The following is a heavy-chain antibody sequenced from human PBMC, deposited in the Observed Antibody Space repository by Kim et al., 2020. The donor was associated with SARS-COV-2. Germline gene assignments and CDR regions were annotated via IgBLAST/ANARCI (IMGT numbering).Heavy chain of an antibody. D-gene: IGHD3-10*01. V-gene: IGHV1-46*01. CDR2: GST. Sequence: GSTSYAQKFQGRVTMTRDTSTSTVYMELSSLRFEDTAVYYCARDKGIDYWGQGTLVTVSS. J-gene: IGHJ4*02. CDR3: ARDKGIDY.